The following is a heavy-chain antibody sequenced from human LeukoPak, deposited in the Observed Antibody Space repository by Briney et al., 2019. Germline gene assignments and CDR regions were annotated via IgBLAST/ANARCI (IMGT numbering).Heavy chain of an antibody. V-gene: IGHV4-38-2*02. J-gene: IGHJ6*03. CDR2: IFHSGNS. Sequence: SETLSLTCTVSGYSMSSGYYWGWIRQPPGKGLQWIGSIFHSGNSYYNPSLKSRVTISVDTSKNQFSLKVSSVTAADTAVYYCARDSVAARPGFYYYYMDVWGKGTTVTVSS. CDR1: GYSMSSGYY. CDR3: ARDSVAARPGFYYYYMDV. D-gene: IGHD6-6*01.